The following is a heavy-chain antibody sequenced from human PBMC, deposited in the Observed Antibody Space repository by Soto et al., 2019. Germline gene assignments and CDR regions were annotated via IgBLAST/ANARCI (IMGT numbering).Heavy chain of an antibody. CDR2: IYYSGST. J-gene: IGHJ6*03. CDR3: ARYFNYYYYMDV. Sequence: SETLSLTCTVSGGSISSYYWSWIRQPPGKGLEWIGYIYYSGSTNYNPSLKSRVTISVETSKNQFSLKLSSVTAADTAVYYCARYFNYYYYMDVWGKGTTVTVSS. CDR1: GGSISSYY. V-gene: IGHV4-59*01. D-gene: IGHD3-9*01.